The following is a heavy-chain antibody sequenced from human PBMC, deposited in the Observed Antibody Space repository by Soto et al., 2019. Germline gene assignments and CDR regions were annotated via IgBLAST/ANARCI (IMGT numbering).Heavy chain of an antibody. Sequence: PSQTLSLTCVISGDSVSSNSAAWNWIRQSPSRGLEWLGRTYYRSKWYNDYAVSVKSRITINPDTSKNQFSLQLNSVTPEDTAVYYCARESYASFKAGGDYAIYYYYGMDVWGQGTTVTVSS. D-gene: IGHD4-17*01. CDR3: ARESYASFKAGGDYAIYYYYGMDV. J-gene: IGHJ6*02. CDR2: TYYRSKWYN. CDR1: GDSVSSNSAA. V-gene: IGHV6-1*01.